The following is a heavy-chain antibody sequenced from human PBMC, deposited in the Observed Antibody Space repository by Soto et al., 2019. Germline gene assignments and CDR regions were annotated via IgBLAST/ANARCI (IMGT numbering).Heavy chain of an antibody. CDR3: AKSVGYCSGGSCYGRGYYYYYGMDV. CDR1: GFTFSSYA. V-gene: IGHV3-23*01. Sequence: QPGGSLRLSCAASGFTFSSYAMSWVRQAPGKGLEWVSAIRGSGGSTYYADSVKGRFTISRDNSKNTLYLQMNSLRAEDTAVYYCAKSVGYCSGGSCYGRGYYYYYGMDVWGQGTTVTVSS. J-gene: IGHJ6*02. CDR2: IRGSGGST. D-gene: IGHD2-15*01.